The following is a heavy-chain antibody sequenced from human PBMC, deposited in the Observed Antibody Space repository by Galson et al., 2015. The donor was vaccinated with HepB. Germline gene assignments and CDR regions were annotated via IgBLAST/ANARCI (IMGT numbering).Heavy chain of an antibody. D-gene: IGHD4-17*01. CDR3: AKFGTVTKNLSFDY. Sequence: SLRLSCAASGFTFSSYGMHWVRQAPGKGLEWVAFIRYDGSNKYYADSVKGRFTISRDNSKNTLYLQMNSLRAEDTAVYYCAKFGTVTKNLSFDYWGQGTLVTVSS. CDR1: GFTFSSYG. J-gene: IGHJ4*02. CDR2: IRYDGSNK. V-gene: IGHV3-30*02.